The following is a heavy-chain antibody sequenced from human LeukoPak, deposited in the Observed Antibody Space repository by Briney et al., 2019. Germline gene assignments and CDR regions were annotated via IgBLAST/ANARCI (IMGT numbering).Heavy chain of an antibody. Sequence: ASVKVSCKASGYTFTGYYMHWVRRAPGQGLEWMGWISAYNSNTNYAQNLQGRVTMTTDTSTSTVYLDLRSLRSDDTAVYYCARAAGGGYFDFWGQGTLVTVSS. J-gene: IGHJ4*02. CDR3: ARAAGGGYFDF. CDR1: GYTFTGYY. D-gene: IGHD6-13*01. V-gene: IGHV1-18*04. CDR2: ISAYNSNT.